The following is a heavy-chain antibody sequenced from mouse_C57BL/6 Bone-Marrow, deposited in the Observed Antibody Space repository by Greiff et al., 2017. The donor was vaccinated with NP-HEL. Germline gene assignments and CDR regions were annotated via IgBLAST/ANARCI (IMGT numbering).Heavy chain of an antibody. V-gene: IGHV1-55*01. J-gene: IGHJ4*01. CDR2: IYPGSGST. D-gene: IGHD1-1*01. CDR1: GYTFTSYW. Sequence: QVQLQQPGAELVKPGASVKMSCKASGYTFTSYWITWVKQRPGQGLEWIGDIYPGSGSTNYNEKFKSKATLTVDTSSSTAYMQLSSLTSEDSAVYYCARERIYYGSSLRGYAMDYWGQGTSVTVSS. CDR3: ARERIYYGSSLRGYAMDY.